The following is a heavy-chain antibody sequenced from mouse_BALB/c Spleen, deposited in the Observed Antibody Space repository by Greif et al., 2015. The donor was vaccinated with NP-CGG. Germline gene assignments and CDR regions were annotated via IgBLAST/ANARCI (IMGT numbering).Heavy chain of an antibody. CDR3: ARRGRYDDFDY. Sequence: VKLVESGAELMKPGASVKISCKATGYTFSSYWIEWVKQRPGHGLEWIGEILPGSGSTNYNEKFKGKATFTADTSSNTAYMQLSSLTSEDSAVYYCARRGRYDDFDYWGQGTTLTVSS. D-gene: IGHD2-14*01. CDR2: ILPGSGST. J-gene: IGHJ2*01. CDR1: GYTFSSYW. V-gene: IGHV1-9*01.